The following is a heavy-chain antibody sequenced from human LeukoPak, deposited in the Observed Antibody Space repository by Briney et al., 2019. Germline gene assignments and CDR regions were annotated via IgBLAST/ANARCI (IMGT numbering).Heavy chain of an antibody. J-gene: IGHJ4*02. CDR1: RGSIISYY. D-gene: IGHD5-24*01. V-gene: IGHV4-59*01. CDR3: ARVHPDGYSAY. CDR2: IHYSGST. Sequence: SQTLSLTCTVSRGSIISYYCSCIRQPPGTGLEWIGYIHYSGSTKYNHSLKSRVTISVDTSNNLFSLKLSSVTAADTAVYFCARVHPDGYSAYWGQGILVTVSS.